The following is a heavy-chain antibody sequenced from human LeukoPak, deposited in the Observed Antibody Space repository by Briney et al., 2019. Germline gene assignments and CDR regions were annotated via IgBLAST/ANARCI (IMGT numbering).Heavy chain of an antibody. CDR1: GFTLSTSW. Sequence: GVSLRLSCAASGFTLSTSWMSWVRQAPGKGLEWVAYIKQDGSEKYYVDSVKGRFTISRDNAQSSLYLQMNSLRAEDTAVYYCARGGWSPDYWGQGTLVTVAS. D-gene: IGHD6-19*01. CDR3: ARGGWSPDY. J-gene: IGHJ4*02. V-gene: IGHV3-7*01. CDR2: IKQDGSEK.